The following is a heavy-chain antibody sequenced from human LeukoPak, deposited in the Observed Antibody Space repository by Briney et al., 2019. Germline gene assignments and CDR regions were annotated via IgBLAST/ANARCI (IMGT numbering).Heavy chain of an antibody. CDR2: INHSGST. D-gene: IGHD3-22*01. V-gene: IGHV4-34*01. Sequence: GSLRLSCAASGFTFSSYGMHWVRQPPGKGLEWIGEINHSGSTNYNPSLKSRVTISADTSKNQFSLKLSSVTAADTAVYYCARLYYPGAFDIWGQGTMVTVSS. CDR3: ARLYYPGAFDI. CDR1: GFTFSSYG. J-gene: IGHJ3*02.